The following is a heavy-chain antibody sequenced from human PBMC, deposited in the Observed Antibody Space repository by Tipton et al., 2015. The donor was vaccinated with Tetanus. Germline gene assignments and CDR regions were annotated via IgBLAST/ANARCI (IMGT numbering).Heavy chain of an antibody. CDR1: GFTFSNYA. J-gene: IGHJ4*02. D-gene: IGHD5-12*01. Sequence: SLRLSCAASGFTFSNYAMAWVRQAPGKGLEWVANLNQDGSVKYYVDAVEGRFTISRGNAENSLYLQMNNLRAEDTAVYYCARGGGWMGLDYWGQGSLVTVSS. CDR2: LNQDGSVK. V-gene: IGHV3-7*01. CDR3: ARGGGWMGLDY.